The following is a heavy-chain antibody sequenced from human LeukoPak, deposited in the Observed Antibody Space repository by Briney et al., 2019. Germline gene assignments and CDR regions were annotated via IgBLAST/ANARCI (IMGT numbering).Heavy chain of an antibody. V-gene: IGHV4-59*08. D-gene: IGHD1-14*01. J-gene: IGHJ4*02. CDR1: GGSISSHY. CDR3: ARRSTFENLFDY. CDR2: IYYSGST. Sequence: SETLSLTCTVSGGSISSHYWSWIRQPPGKGLEWIGYIYYSGSTYYNPSLKSRVTMSVDTSNNQLSLKLSSLTAADSAVYYCARRSTFENLFDYWGQGTPVTVSS.